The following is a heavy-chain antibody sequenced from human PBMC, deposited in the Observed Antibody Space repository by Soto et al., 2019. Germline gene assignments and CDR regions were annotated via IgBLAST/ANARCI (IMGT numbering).Heavy chain of an antibody. J-gene: IGHJ3*02. CDR3: ARTIYCGGDCYSAGVAFDI. V-gene: IGHV3-48*03. CDR2: ISSSGSTI. D-gene: IGHD2-21*02. CDR1: GFTFSSYE. Sequence: GSLRLSCAASGFTFSSYEMNWVRQAPGKGLEWVSYISSSGSTIYYADSVKGRFTISRDNAKNSLYLQMNSLRAEDTAVYYCARTIYCGGDCYSAGVAFDIWGQGTMVTVSS.